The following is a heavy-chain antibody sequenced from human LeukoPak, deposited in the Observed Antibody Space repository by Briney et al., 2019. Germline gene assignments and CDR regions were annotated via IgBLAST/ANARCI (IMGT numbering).Heavy chain of an antibody. Sequence: SETLSLTCTVSGGSISSSSYYWGWIRQPPGKGLEWIGSIYYSGSTYYNPSLKSRVTISVDTSKNQFSLKLSSVTAADTAVYYCARGSRDGYNNYWGQGTLVTVSS. D-gene: IGHD5-24*01. CDR2: IYYSGST. CDR3: ARGSRDGYNNY. V-gene: IGHV4-39*01. CDR1: GGSISSSSYY. J-gene: IGHJ4*02.